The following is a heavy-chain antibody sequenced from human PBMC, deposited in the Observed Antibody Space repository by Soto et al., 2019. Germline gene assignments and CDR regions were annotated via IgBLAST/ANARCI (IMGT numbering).Heavy chain of an antibody. Sequence: PSETLSLTCAVSGGSISSGGYSWSWIRQPPGKGLEWIGSIYYSGSTYYNPSLKSRVTISVDTSQNQFSLKLSSVTAADTAVYYCARRHSSGYSGYFDYWGQGTLVTVSS. V-gene: IGHV4-39*01. D-gene: IGHD3-22*01. CDR1: GGSISSGGYS. J-gene: IGHJ4*02. CDR2: IYYSGST. CDR3: ARRHSSGYSGYFDY.